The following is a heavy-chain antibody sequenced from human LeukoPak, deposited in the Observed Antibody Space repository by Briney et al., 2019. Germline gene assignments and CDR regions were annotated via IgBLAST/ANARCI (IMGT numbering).Heavy chain of an antibody. Sequence: AGCLRLSCVASGFTFSSYSMSWVRQAPGKGLEWVSYILSSSSTIYYADSVKGRFSVSRDNAKNSLYLHMNSLRDEDTAVYYCARDGPYSGSYFADFDYWGQGTLVTVSS. CDR2: ILSSSSTI. D-gene: IGHD1-26*01. V-gene: IGHV3-48*02. J-gene: IGHJ4*02. CDR3: ARDGPYSGSYFADFDY. CDR1: GFTFSSYS.